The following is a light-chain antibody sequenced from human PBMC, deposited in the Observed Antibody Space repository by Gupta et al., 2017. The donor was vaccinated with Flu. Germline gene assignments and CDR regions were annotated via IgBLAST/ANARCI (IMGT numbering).Light chain of an antibody. CDR3: QQRGNWPYT. V-gene: IGKV3-11*01. CDR1: QSVSSY. J-gene: IGKJ2*01. CDR2: DAS. Sequence: EIVLTQSTATLSLSPGEGATLSCRASQSVSSYLAWYQQKPGQAPRLLIYDASNRATGIPARFSGSGSGTDFTLTISILEPEDFALYYCQQRGNWPYTFGQGTKLEIK.